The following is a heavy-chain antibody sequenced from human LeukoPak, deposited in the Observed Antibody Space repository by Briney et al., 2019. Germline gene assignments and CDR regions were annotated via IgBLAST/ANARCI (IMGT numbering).Heavy chain of an antibody. CDR1: GFTVSSNY. V-gene: IGHV3-21*01. J-gene: IGHJ4*02. CDR2: ISSSSSYI. CDR3: ARDGGTVAPSFDY. Sequence: PGGSLRLSCAASGFTVSSNYMSWVRQAPGKGLEWVSSISSSSSYIYYADSVKGRFTISRDNAKNSLYLQMNSLRAEDTAVYYCARDGGTVAPSFDYWGQGTLVTVSS. D-gene: IGHD6-19*01.